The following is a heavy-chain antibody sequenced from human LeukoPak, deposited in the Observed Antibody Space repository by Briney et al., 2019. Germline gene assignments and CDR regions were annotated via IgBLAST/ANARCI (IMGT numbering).Heavy chain of an antibody. D-gene: IGHD3-10*01. J-gene: IGHJ3*02. CDR3: AADAGHMVPEADAFDI. V-gene: IGHV1-58*02. CDR2: IVVGSGNT. CDR1: GFTFTSSA. Sequence: SVKVSCKASGFTFTSSAMQWVRQARGRRLEWIGWIVVGSGNTNYAQKFQERVTITRDMSTSTAYMELSSLRSEDTAVYYCAADAGHMVPEADAFDIWGQGTMVTVSS.